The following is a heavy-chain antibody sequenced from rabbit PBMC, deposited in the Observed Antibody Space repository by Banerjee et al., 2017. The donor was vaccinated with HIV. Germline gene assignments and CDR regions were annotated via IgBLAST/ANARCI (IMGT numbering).Heavy chain of an antibody. V-gene: IGHV1S45*01. CDR1: GFSFSSSYW. Sequence: QEQLVESGGGLVQPEGSLTLTCTASGFSFSSSYWICWVRQAPGKGLEWIGCIDTGSGDIYYASWAKGRFTISKTSSTTVALQMTSLTAADTATYFCARDLPVSGGYSFDLWGPGTLVTVS. D-gene: IGHD1-1*01. CDR3: ARDLPVSGGYSFDL. CDR2: IDTGSGDI. J-gene: IGHJ4*01.